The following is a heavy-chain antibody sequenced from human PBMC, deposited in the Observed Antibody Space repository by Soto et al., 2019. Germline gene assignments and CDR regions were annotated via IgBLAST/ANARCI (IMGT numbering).Heavy chain of an antibody. Sequence: QVQLVESGGGVVQPGRSLRLSCAASGFTFSSYGMHWVRQAPGKGLEWVAVIWYDGSNKYYADSVKGRFTISRDKSKNTLYLQMNSLSAEDTAVYYWPRDGSVDTPFDYWGQGNLVTVSS. V-gene: IGHV3-33*01. D-gene: IGHD5-18*01. CDR1: GFTFSSYG. CDR2: IWYDGSNK. CDR3: PRDGSVDTPFDY. J-gene: IGHJ4*02.